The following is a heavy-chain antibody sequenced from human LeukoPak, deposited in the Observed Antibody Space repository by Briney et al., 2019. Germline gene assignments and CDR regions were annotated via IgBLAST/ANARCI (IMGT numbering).Heavy chain of an antibody. CDR2: ISGSGGST. J-gene: IGHJ4*02. V-gene: IGHV3-23*01. CDR1: GFTFSSYA. Sequence: PGGSLRVSCAASGFTFSSYAMSWVRQAPGNGLEWVSAISGSGGSTYYADSVKGRFTISRDNSKNTLYLQMNSLRAEDTAVYYCAKACPGSSWTFDYWGQGTLVTVSS. D-gene: IGHD6-13*01. CDR3: AKACPGSSWTFDY.